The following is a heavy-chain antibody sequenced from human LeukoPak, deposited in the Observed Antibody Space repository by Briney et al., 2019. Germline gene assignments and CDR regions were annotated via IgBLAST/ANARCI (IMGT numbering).Heavy chain of an antibody. CDR1: GXTFESYT. D-gene: IGHD2-8*01. V-gene: IGHV3-33*08. J-gene: IGHJ4*02. Sequence: GTSLRLSCAASGXTFESYTIHWVRQAPGKGLEWVAVIWFDGSNRYYADSVKGRFTISRDNSKNTLFLQMNSLRAEDTAVYYCARGAGYCTNGVCFDYWGQGTLVTVSS. CDR3: ARGAGYCTNGVCFDY. CDR2: IWFDGSNR.